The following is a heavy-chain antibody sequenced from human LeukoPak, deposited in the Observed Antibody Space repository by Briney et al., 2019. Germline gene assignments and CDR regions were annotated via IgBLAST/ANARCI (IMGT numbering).Heavy chain of an antibody. D-gene: IGHD3-10*01. Sequence: SETLSLTCTVSGGSISSGGYYWSWIRQHPGKGLEWIGYINYSGSTYYNPSLKSRVTISVDTSKNQFSLKLSSVTAADTAVYYCAREQRMVRGVITLDYWGQGTLVTVSS. CDR2: INYSGST. CDR3: AREQRMVRGVITLDY. J-gene: IGHJ4*02. V-gene: IGHV4-31*03. CDR1: GGSISSGGYY.